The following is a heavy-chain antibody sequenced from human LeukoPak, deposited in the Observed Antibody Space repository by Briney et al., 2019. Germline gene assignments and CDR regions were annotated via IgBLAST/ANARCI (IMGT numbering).Heavy chain of an antibody. CDR1: GGSISSSSHY. V-gene: IGHV4-39*01. D-gene: IGHD3-22*01. CDR2: IYYSGST. Sequence: SETLSLTCTVSGGSISSSSHYWGWIRQPPGKGLEWIGSIYYSGSTYYNPSLKSRGTISVDTSENQFSLKLSSVTAADTAVYYCARRHYYDSRGRFDPWGQGTLVTVSS. CDR3: ARRHYYDSRGRFDP. J-gene: IGHJ5*02.